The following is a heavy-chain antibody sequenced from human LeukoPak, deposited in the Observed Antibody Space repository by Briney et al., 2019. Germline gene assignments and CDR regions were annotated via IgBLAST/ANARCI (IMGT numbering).Heavy chain of an antibody. CDR3: ARGLDGDYDYYYYYGMDV. D-gene: IGHD4-17*01. CDR1: GGSFGGYY. Sequence: KTSETLSLTCAVYGGSFGGYYWSWIRQPPGKGLEWIGEINHSGSTNYNPSLKSRVTISVDTSKNQFSLKLSSVTAADTAVYYCARGLDGDYDYYYYYGMDVWGQGTTVTVSS. V-gene: IGHV4-34*01. J-gene: IGHJ6*02. CDR2: INHSGST.